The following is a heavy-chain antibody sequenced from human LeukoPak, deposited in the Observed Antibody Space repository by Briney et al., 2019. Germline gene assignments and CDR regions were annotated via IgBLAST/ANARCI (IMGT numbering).Heavy chain of an antibody. V-gene: IGHV3-20*04. D-gene: IGHD4-17*01. CDR2: INWNGGST. CDR3: ARVPTTVTSRVYFDY. J-gene: IGHJ4*02. Sequence: GGSLRLSCAASGFTFDDYGMSWVRQAPGKGLEWVSGINWNGGSTGYADSVKGRFTISRDNAKNSLYLQMNSLRAEDTALYYCARVPTTVTSRVYFDYWGQGTLVTVSS. CDR1: GFTFDDYG.